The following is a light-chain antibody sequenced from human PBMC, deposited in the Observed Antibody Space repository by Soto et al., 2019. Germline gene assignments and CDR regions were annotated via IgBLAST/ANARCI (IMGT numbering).Light chain of an antibody. CDR3: CSYTGSNTLL. Sequence: QSALTQPASVSGSPGQSITISCTGTSSDVGSYNYVSWYQHHPGKAPKLMFYEVSNRPSGVSNRFSGSKSDNTASLTISGLQAEDEADYYCCSYTGSNTLLFGGGTKLTVL. J-gene: IGLJ2*01. V-gene: IGLV2-14*01. CDR2: EVS. CDR1: SSDVGSYNY.